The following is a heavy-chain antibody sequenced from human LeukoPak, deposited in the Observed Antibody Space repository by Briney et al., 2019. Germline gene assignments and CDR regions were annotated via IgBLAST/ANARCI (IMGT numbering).Heavy chain of an antibody. CDR1: GFTFDDYA. CDR3: AKGYCSSTSCPPDAFDI. J-gene: IGHJ3*02. Sequence: PGGSLRLSCAASGFTFDDYAMHWVRQAPGKGLEGVSGISWNSGSIGYADSVKGRFTISRDNAKNSLYLQMNSLRAEDTALYYCAKGYCSSTSCPPDAFDIWGQATMVTVSS. V-gene: IGHV3-9*01. CDR2: ISWNSGSI. D-gene: IGHD2-2*01.